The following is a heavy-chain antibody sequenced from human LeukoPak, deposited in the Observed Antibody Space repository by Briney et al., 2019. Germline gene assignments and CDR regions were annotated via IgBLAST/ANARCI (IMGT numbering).Heavy chain of an antibody. D-gene: IGHD3-22*01. CDR1: GFTFSSYA. J-gene: IGHJ4*02. V-gene: IGHV3-23*01. Sequence: GGSLRLSCAASGFTFSSYAMSLVRQAPGKGLEWVSAISGSGGSTYYADSVKGRFTISRDNSKNTLYLQMNSLRAEDTAVYYCAKATGYYSYYFDYWGQGTLVTVSS. CDR3: AKATGYYSYYFDY. CDR2: ISGSGGST.